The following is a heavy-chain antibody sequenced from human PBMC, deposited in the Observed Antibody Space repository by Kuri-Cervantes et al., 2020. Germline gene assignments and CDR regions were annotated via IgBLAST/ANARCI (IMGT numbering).Heavy chain of an antibody. J-gene: IGHJ5*02. CDR2: INHSGST. CDR1: DGSFSGYY. CDR3: ARGWYQLIFRSRGWFDP. D-gene: IGHD2-2*01. V-gene: IGHV4-34*01. Sequence: SETLSPTCAVYDGSFSGYYWSWIRQPPGKGLEWIGEINHSGSTNYNPSLKSRVTISVDTSKNQFSLKLSSVTAADTAVYYCARGWYQLIFRSRGWFDPWGQGTLVTVSS.